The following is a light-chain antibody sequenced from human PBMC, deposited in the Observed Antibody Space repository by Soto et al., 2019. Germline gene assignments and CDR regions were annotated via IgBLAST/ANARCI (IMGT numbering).Light chain of an antibody. J-gene: IGKJ1*01. CDR2: AAS. CDR1: QSMKRRY. V-gene: IGKV3-20*01. Sequence: EIVLMQSPGTLSLSPGERATLFCRASQSMKRRYLAWYQQKPGQAPRVLIYAASNRATGIPDRFSGSASGPDFTLTINRLEPEDFAVYYCQLYGISPQFGQGTKVDI. CDR3: QLYGISPQ.